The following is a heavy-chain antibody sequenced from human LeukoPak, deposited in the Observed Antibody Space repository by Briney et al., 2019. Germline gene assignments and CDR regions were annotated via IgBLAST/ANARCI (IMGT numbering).Heavy chain of an antibody. CDR1: GDSINNDY. D-gene: IGHD1-26*01. CDR3: ARQKWDRLTYHYYGLDV. Sequence: PSQTVSLTCTVSGDSINNDYWSWIRQPPGKGLEWIGYVSYSGTPDSNPSLKSRVTISLATSRTQFSLQLSSVTAADTAVYYCARQKWDRLTYHYYGLDVWGQGTTVTASS. CDR2: VSYSGTP. J-gene: IGHJ6*02. V-gene: IGHV4-59*08.